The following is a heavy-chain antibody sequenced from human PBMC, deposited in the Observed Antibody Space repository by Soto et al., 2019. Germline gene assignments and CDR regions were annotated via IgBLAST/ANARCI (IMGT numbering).Heavy chain of an antibody. CDR3: AKDLLRPGRAYGMDV. CDR2: ISYDGTNK. V-gene: IGHV3-30*18. Sequence: QVQLVESGGGVVQPGRSLRLSCAASGFTFSSYGMHWVRQAPGKGLEWVAVISYDGTNKYYADSVKGRFTISRDNSKNTLYLQMNSLRAEDTAVYYCAKDLLRPGRAYGMDVWGQWTTVTVSS. J-gene: IGHJ6*02. CDR1: GFTFSSYG.